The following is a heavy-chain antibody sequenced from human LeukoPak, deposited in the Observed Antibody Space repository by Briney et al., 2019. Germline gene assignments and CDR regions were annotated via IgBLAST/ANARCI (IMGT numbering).Heavy chain of an antibody. J-gene: IGHJ4*02. CDR3: ARQEARDYYYEGLDY. Sequence: GRSLRLSCVASGFNFNMYAIRWVRQAPGKGLEWVALISSNGGRKDYADSVKGRFTIDRDNSKNTVYLQMNSLRPDDTAIYFCARQEARDYYYEGLDYWGQGNLVTVSS. CDR2: ISSNGGRK. D-gene: IGHD3-22*01. CDR1: GFNFNMYA. V-gene: IGHV3-30*04.